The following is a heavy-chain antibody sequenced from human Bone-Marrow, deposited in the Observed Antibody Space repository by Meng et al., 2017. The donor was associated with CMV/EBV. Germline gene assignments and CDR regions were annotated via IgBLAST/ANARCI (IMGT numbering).Heavy chain of an antibody. D-gene: IGHD2-2*01. V-gene: IGHV3-21*01. J-gene: IGHJ4*02. CDR3: ARDRHCSDTSCQTPFDY. Sequence: GESLKISCAASGFTFSSYNMNWVRQAPGKGLEWVSSISHTSRYIYYADSVKGRFTISRDNAKHSLYLQISSLRAEDTAVYYCARDRHCSDTSCQTPFDYWGQGPLATVSS. CDR2: ISHTSRYI. CDR1: GFTFSSYN.